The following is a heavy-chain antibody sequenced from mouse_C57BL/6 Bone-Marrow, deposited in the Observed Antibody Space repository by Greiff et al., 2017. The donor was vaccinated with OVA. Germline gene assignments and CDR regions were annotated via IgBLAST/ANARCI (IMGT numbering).Heavy chain of an antibody. V-gene: IGHV5-9*01. CDR3: ARLYGYYAMDY. CDR2: ISGGGGNT. D-gene: IGHD1-1*02. CDR1: GFTFSSYT. Sequence: DVHLVESGGGLVKPGGSLKLSCAASGFTFSSYTMSWVRQTPEKRLEWVATISGGGGNTYYPDSVKGRFTISRDNAKNTLYLQMSSLRSEDTALYYCARLYGYYAMDYWGQGTSVTVSS. J-gene: IGHJ4*01.